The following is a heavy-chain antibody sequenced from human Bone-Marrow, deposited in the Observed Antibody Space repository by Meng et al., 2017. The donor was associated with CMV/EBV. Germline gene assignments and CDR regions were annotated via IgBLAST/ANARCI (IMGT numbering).Heavy chain of an antibody. CDR2: IYSDVSST. Sequence: GGSWRLSCAASGFTVSSNYMSWVRQAPGKGLEWVSVIYSDVSSTYYAESVKGRFTISRDNSKNMLYLQMNSLRVEDTAVYYCVKAAVGLNPGNWAQGTLVTVSS. V-gene: IGHV3-23*03. J-gene: IGHJ4*02. CDR3: VKAAVGLNPGN. CDR1: GFTVSSNY. D-gene: IGHD1-26*01.